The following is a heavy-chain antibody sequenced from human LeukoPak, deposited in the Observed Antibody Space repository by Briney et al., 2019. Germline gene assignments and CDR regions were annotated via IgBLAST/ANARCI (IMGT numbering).Heavy chain of an antibody. CDR1: GYTFTGYY. J-gene: IGHJ4*02. D-gene: IGHD3-3*01. CDR2: INPNSGGT. CDR3: ARGRNTIFGVVTEFDY. Sequence: ASVKVSCKASGYTFTGYYMHWVRQAPGQGLEWMGWINPNSGGTNYAQKFQGRVTMTRNTSISTAYMELSSLRSEDTAVYYCARGRNTIFGVVTEFDYWGQGTLVTVSS. V-gene: IGHV1-2*02.